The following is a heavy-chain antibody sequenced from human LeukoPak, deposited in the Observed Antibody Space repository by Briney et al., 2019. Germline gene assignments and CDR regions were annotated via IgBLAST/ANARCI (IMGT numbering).Heavy chain of an antibody. D-gene: IGHD6-6*01. J-gene: IGHJ4*02. CDR3: ARSGYSSSWAADY. V-gene: IGHV4-61*02. Sequence: PSQTLSLTCTVSGGSISSGSYYWSWIRQPAGKGLEWLGRIYTRGSTTYHPSLKSRVTISVDTSKNQISLKLSSVTAADTAVYYCARSGYSSSWAADYCGQGTLVTVSS. CDR2: IYTRGST. CDR1: GGSISSGSYY.